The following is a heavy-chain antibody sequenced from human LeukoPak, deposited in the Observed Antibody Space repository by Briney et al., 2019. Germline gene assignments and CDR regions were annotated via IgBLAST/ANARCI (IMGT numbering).Heavy chain of an antibody. D-gene: IGHD3-3*01. CDR3: AKDPITIFGVGYNWFDP. CDR2: ISSSSSYI. J-gene: IGHJ5*02. CDR1: GFTFSSYS. V-gene: IGHV3-21*01. Sequence: PGGSLRLSCAASGFTFSSYSMNWVRQAPGKGLEWVSSISSSSSYIYYADSVKGRFTISRDNAKNSLYLQMNSLRAEDTAVYYCAKDPITIFGVGYNWFDPWGQGTLVTVSS.